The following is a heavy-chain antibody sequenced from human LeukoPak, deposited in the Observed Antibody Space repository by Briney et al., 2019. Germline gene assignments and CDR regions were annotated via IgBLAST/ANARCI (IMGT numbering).Heavy chain of an antibody. J-gene: IGHJ4*02. CDR2: ISSSSSYI. CDR1: GFTFSGYS. Sequence: GGSLRLSCAASGFTFSGYSMNWVRQAPGKGLEWVSSISSSSSYIYYADSVKGRFTISRDNAKNSLYLQMNSLRAEDTAVYYCARDWVVGAHFDYWGQGTLVTVSS. CDR3: ARDWVVGAHFDY. V-gene: IGHV3-21*01. D-gene: IGHD1-26*01.